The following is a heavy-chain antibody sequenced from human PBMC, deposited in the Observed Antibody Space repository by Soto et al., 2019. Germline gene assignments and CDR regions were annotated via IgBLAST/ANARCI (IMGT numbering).Heavy chain of an antibody. J-gene: IGHJ4*02. CDR1: GDSFAGYW. D-gene: IGHD3-22*01. V-gene: IGHV5-10-1*01. CDR2: IDPSDSQT. Sequence: GESLKISCKGSGDSFAGYWITWVRQKPGKGLEWMGRIDPSDSQTYYSPSFRGHVTISATKSITTVFLQWSSLRASDTAMYYCARQIYDSDTGPNFQYYFDSWGQGSSVPVSS. CDR3: ARQIYDSDTGPNFQYYFDS.